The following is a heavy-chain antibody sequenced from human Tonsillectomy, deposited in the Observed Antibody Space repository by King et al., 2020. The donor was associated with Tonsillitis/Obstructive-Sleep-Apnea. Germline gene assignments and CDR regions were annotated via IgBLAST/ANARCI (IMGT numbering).Heavy chain of an antibody. CDR1: GFTFSNYN. CDR3: ARDCVAPSDGSSWFLEWINYYFCMDV. CDR2: ITSSSSYI. J-gene: IGHJ6*02. Sequence: VQLVESGGGLVKPGGSLRLSCAASGFTFSNYNMNWVRQAPGTGLEWVSFITSSSSYIYYADSVKGRFTISRDNAKNSLYLQMNSLRAEDTAVYFCARDCVAPSDGSSWFLEWINYYFCMDVWRQGTTVTVSS. D-gene: IGHD6-13*01. V-gene: IGHV3-21*01.